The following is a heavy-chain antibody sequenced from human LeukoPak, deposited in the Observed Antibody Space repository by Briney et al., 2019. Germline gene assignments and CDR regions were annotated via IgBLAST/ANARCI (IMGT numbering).Heavy chain of an antibody. Sequence: PSETLSLTCTVSGGSIGSYYWSWIRQPPGKGLEWIGYIYYSGSTNYNPSLKSRVTISVDTSKNQFSLKLSSVTAADTAVYYCARFIAAAGFDYWGQGTLVTVSS. CDR1: GGSIGSYY. CDR2: IYYSGST. V-gene: IGHV4-59*01. J-gene: IGHJ4*02. D-gene: IGHD6-13*01. CDR3: ARFIAAAGFDY.